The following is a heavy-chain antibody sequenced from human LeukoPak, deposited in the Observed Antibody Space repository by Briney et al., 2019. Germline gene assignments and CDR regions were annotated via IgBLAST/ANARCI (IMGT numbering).Heavy chain of an antibody. CDR1: GYTFTSYA. D-gene: IGHD3-22*01. V-gene: IGHV7-4-1*02. J-gene: IGHJ4*02. CDR2: INTNTGNP. Sequence: ASVKLSCKASGYTFTSYAMNWVRQAPGQGLEWMGWINTNTGNPTYAQGFTGRFVFSLDTSVSTAYLQISSLKAEDTAVYYCAREGATYYYDRSGYSFDYWGQGTLVTVSS. CDR3: AREGATYYYDRSGYSFDY.